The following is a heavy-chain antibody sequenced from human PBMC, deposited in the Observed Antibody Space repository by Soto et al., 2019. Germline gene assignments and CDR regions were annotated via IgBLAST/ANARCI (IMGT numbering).Heavy chain of an antibody. V-gene: IGHV1-18*01. D-gene: IGHD3-10*01. Sequence: QVQLVQSGPEVKKPGASVKVSCKASGYTFTNYGITWVRQAPGQGLEWMGWISADNGVTNYAQKLQGRVTMTTDTATSTGYMELRNLRSDDTAVYYCARRGVLPDYWGQGTLVTVSS. CDR1: GYTFTNYG. CDR2: ISADNGVT. CDR3: ARRGVLPDY. J-gene: IGHJ4*02.